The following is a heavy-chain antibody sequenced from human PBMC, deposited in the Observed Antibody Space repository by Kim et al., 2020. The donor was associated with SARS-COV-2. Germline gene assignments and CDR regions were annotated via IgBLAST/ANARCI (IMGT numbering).Heavy chain of an antibody. J-gene: IGHJ4*02. V-gene: IGHV4-61*01. CDR2: IYYSGST. CDR3: ARGGRVLESGSYLFDY. D-gene: IGHD1-26*01. Sequence: SETLSLTCTVSGGSVSSGSYYWSWIRQPPGKGLEWIGYIYYSGSTNYNPSLKSRVTISVDTSKNQFSLKLSSVTAADTAVYYCARGGRVLESGSYLFDYWGQGTLVTVSS. CDR1: GGSVSSGSYY.